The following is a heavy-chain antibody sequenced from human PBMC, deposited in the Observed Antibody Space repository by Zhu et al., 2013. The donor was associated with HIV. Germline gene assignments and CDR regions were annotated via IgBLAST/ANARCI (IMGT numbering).Heavy chain of an antibody. D-gene: IGHD6-13*01. CDR2: INPDYGDT. CDR3: ARELHGTCYFVL. V-gene: IGHV1-46*01. Sequence: QVQLVQSGAEVKSPGASLKISCKASGYTFTTYFVHWVRQVPGHGPEWMGRINPDYGDTHYSQKFQGRVTVTKDTSTRTVYMELSDLTSDDTAMYFCARELHGTCYFVLLGPRNPSVTVSS. J-gene: IGHJ4*01. CDR1: GYTFTTYF.